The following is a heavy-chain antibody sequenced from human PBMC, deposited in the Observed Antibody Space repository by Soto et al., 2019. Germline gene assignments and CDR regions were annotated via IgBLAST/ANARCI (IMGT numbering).Heavy chain of an antibody. D-gene: IGHD5-12*01. J-gene: IGHJ4*02. CDR1: GFTFSSYG. CDR2: ISYDGSIK. Sequence: QVQLVESGGGVVQPGRSLRLSCAASGFTFSSYGMHWVRQAPGKGLEWVAVISYDGSIKYYADSVKGRFTISRDNSKNTLYLQMNSLRAEDTAVYYCAKDRRDGYRGMHFDYWGQGTLVTVSS. CDR3: AKDRRDGYRGMHFDY. V-gene: IGHV3-30*18.